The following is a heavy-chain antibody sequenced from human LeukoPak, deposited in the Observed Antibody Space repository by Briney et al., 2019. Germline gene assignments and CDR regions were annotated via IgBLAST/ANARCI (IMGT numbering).Heavy chain of an antibody. D-gene: IGHD6-13*01. Sequence: GASVKVSCKASGYTFTGYYMHWVRQAPGQGLGWMGWINPNSGGTNYAQKFQGRVTMTRDTSISTAYMELSRLRSDDTAVYYCARESAQQLVGGAFDIWGQGTMVTVSS. CDR3: ARESAQQLVGGAFDI. J-gene: IGHJ3*02. CDR1: GYTFTGYY. CDR2: INPNSGGT. V-gene: IGHV1-2*02.